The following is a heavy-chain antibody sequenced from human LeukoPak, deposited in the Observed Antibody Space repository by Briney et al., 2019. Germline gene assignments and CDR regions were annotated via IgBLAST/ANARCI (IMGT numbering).Heavy chain of an antibody. CDR3: AKLGVTMVRGVYYYYYMDV. CDR2: VYYSGST. Sequence: SETLSLTCTVSGGSISNYYWSWIRQPPGKGLEWIGYVYYSGSTYYNSSLKSRVTISADTSKNQFSLKLSSVTAADTAVYFCAKLGVTMVRGVYYYYYMDVWGKGTTGTVSS. V-gene: IGHV4-59*08. CDR1: GGSISNYY. D-gene: IGHD3-10*01. J-gene: IGHJ6*03.